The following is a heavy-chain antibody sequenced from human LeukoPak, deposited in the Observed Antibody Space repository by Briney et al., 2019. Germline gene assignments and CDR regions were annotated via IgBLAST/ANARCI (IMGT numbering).Heavy chain of an antibody. CDR2: ISSSSSYT. J-gene: IGHJ4*02. CDR3: ARADVDTAMVD. Sequence: PGGSLRLSCAASGFTVSSNYMSWIRQAPGKGLEWVSYISSSSSYTNYADSVKGRFTISRDNAKNSLYLQMNSLRAEDTAVYYCARADVDTAMVDWGQGTLVTVSS. D-gene: IGHD5-18*01. CDR1: GFTVSSNY. V-gene: IGHV3-11*06.